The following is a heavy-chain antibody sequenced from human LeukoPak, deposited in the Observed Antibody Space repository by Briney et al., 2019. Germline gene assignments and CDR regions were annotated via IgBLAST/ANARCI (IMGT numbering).Heavy chain of an antibody. CDR2: IYYSGST. J-gene: IGHJ4*02. CDR3: ARSRSGTYGNFDY. V-gene: IGHV4-59*01. CDR1: GGSISSYY. D-gene: IGHD1-26*01. Sequence: PSETLSLTCTVSGGSISSYYWSWIRQPPGKGLEWIGFIYYSGSTSYNPSLKSRVTISLDTSKNQFSLKLTSVTAADTAVYYCARSRSGTYGNFDYWGQGTLVTVSS.